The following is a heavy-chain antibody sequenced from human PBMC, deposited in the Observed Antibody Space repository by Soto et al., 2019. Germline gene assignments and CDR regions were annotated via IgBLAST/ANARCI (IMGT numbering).Heavy chain of an antibody. CDR3: AKEDRSYMSSWYVRCFHH. D-gene: IGHD6-13*01. CDR1: GFPFSSYA. J-gene: IGHJ1*01. CDR2: ISGSTGVT. Sequence: GGSLRLSCAASGFPFSSYAISWVRHAPGKGLEWVSTISGSTGVTYDSDSVKGRFTISRDNSKNTVFMHVDNMRAEDTAMYYCAKEDRSYMSSWYVRCFHHWGQGTLVTVSS. V-gene: IGHV3-23*01.